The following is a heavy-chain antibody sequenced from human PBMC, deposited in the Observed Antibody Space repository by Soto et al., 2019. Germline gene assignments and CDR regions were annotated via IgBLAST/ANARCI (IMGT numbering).Heavy chain of an antibody. Sequence: GASVKVSCKASGYTFTGYYMHWVRQAPGQGLEWMGWINPNSGGTNYAQKFQGRVTMTRDTSISTAYMELSRLRSDDTAVYYCARALLRPHYYDSSGTLNYWGQGTLVTVSS. V-gene: IGHV1-2*02. CDR1: GYTFTGYY. CDR2: INPNSGGT. CDR3: ARALLRPHYYDSSGTLNY. D-gene: IGHD3-22*01. J-gene: IGHJ4*02.